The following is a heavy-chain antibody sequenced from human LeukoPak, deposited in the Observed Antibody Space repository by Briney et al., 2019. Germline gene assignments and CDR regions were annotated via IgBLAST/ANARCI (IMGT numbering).Heavy chain of an antibody. CDR3: AREFGGFDI. CDR1: GITFWSYA. V-gene: IGHV3-30*14. Sequence: GGSLRLSCAASGITFWSYAMHWARQIPGKSMEWVAVISNDGSKTSYGDSVKGRFTISRDNSKDTLYLQMNSLRPEDTAVYYCAREFGGFDIWGQGTVVTVSS. J-gene: IGHJ3*02. D-gene: IGHD3-10*01. CDR2: ISNDGSKT.